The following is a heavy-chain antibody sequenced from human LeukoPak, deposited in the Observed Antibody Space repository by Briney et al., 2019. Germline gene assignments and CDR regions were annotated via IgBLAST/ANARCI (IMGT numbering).Heavy chain of an antibody. CDR3: ARQGEYFDY. CDR2: ISYDGSNK. D-gene: IGHD3-16*01. J-gene: IGHJ4*02. Sequence: PGGSLRLSCAASGFTFSSYAMHWVRQAPGKGLEWVAVISYDGSNKYYEDSVKGRFTISRDNSKNTLYLQMNSLRAEDTAVYYCARQGEYFDYWGQGTLVTVSS. CDR1: GFTFSSYA. V-gene: IGHV3-30*04.